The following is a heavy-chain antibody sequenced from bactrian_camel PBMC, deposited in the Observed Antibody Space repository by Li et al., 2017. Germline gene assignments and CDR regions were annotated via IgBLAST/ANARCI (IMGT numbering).Heavy chain of an antibody. CDR3: AADLIATMTRREVEYNY. D-gene: IGHD4*01. V-gene: IGHV3S31*01. J-gene: IGHJ4*01. Sequence: PLVESGGGLVQPGGSLRLSCAASGFTFSNYAMTWVRQAPGKGPEWVSAILSGGDSTYYADSVKGRFTISRDYAENTLYLQMNSLKTEDTAVYYCAADLIATMTRREVEYNYWGQGTQVTVS. CDR2: ILSGGDST. CDR1: GFTFSNYA.